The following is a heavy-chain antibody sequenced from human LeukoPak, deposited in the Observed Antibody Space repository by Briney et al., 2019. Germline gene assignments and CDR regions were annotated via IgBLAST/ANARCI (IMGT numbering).Heavy chain of an antibody. J-gene: IGHJ4*02. V-gene: IGHV3-74*01. D-gene: IGHD5-18*01. Sequence: GGSLRLSCAASGFTFSSYWMHWVRQAPGKGLVWVSRIKSDGSTTTYADPVKGRFTISRDNAKNTLYLQMNSLRAEDTAVYYCARVVDTHFDYWGQGTLVTVSS. CDR1: GFTFSSYW. CDR2: IKSDGSTT. CDR3: ARVVDTHFDY.